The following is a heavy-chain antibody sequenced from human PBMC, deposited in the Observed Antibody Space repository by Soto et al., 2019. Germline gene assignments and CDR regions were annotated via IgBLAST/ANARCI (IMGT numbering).Heavy chain of an antibody. J-gene: IGHJ6*03. D-gene: IGHD4-17*01. CDR2: ISGSGGST. Sequence: GGSLRLSCAASGFTFSSYAMSWVRQAPGKGLEWVSAISGSGGSTYYADSVKGRFTISRDNSKNTLYLQMNSLRAEDTAVYYCAKDTMSYGDYFSSVDYYYYYYMDVWGKGTTVTVSS. CDR3: AKDTMSYGDYFSSVDYYYYYYMDV. CDR1: GFTFSSYA. V-gene: IGHV3-23*01.